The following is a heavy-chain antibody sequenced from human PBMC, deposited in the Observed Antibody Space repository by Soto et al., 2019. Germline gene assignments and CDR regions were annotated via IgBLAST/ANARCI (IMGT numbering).Heavy chain of an antibody. Sequence: GGSLRLSCAASGFTFSSYGMHWVRQAPGKGLEWVAVISYDGSNKYYADSVKGRFTISRDNSKNTLYLQMNSLRAEDTAVYYCAKVAFGFDWSLTYYFDYWGQGTLVTVSS. D-gene: IGHD3-9*01. V-gene: IGHV3-30*18. J-gene: IGHJ4*02. CDR3: AKVAFGFDWSLTYYFDY. CDR2: ISYDGSNK. CDR1: GFTFSSYG.